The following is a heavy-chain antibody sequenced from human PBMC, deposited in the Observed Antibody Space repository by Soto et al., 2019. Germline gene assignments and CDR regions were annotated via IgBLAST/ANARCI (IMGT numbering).Heavy chain of an antibody. Sequence: SETLSLTCTVSGGSISSYYLSWIRQPAGKGLEWIGRIYTSGITKYNPSLESRVTMSVDTSKNQFSLSLSSVTAADTAVYYCARGPGSYNWFDSWGQGTLVTVYS. V-gene: IGHV4-4*07. CDR1: GGSISSYY. CDR2: IYTSGIT. D-gene: IGHD3-10*01. J-gene: IGHJ5*01. CDR3: ARGPGSYNWFDS.